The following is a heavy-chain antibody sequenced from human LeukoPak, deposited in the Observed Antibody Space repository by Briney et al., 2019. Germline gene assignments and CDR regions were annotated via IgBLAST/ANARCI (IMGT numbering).Heavy chain of an antibody. V-gene: IGHV4-34*01. D-gene: IGHD4-17*01. Sequence: SETLSLTCAVYGGSFSGYYWSWIRQPPGKGLEWIGEINHSGSTNYNPSLKSRATISVDTSKNQFSLKLSSVTAADTAVYYCARTGLRRLYFDYWGQGTLVTVSS. CDR1: GGSFSGYY. CDR2: INHSGST. CDR3: ARTGLRRLYFDY. J-gene: IGHJ4*02.